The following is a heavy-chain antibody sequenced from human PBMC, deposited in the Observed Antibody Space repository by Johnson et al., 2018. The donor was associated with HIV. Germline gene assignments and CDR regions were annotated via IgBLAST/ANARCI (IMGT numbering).Heavy chain of an antibody. CDR1: GFTFSNAW. CDR2: IKSKTDGGTP. CDR3: TTLYYNFWSGYYGESFDI. Sequence: VQLVESGGGLVKPGGSLRLSCAASGFTFSNAWMSWVRQAPGKGLEWVGRIKSKTDGGTPDYAAPVKGRFTILRDDSKNTLYLQMNSLKIEDTAVYYCTTLYYNFWSGYYGESFDIWGQGTMVTVSS. D-gene: IGHD3-3*01. V-gene: IGHV3-15*01. J-gene: IGHJ3*02.